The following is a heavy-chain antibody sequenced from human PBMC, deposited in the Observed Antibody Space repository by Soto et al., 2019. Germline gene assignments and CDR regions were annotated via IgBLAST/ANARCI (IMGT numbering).Heavy chain of an antibody. CDR1: GYSFASYF. CDR2: IYPADSDT. D-gene: IGHD3-22*01. Sequence: GESLNISFNGSGYSFASYFIGWVRQMPGKGLEWMGIIYPADSDTRYSPSFQGQVSISVDKSISTAYLQWSSLKASDTAMYYCARHQGAESSGYSHFDFWGRGTMVNVSS. CDR3: ARHQGAESSGYSHFDF. J-gene: IGHJ4*02. V-gene: IGHV5-51*01.